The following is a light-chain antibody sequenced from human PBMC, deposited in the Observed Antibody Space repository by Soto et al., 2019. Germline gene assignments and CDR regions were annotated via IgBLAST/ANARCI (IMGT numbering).Light chain of an antibody. Sequence: EIVLTQSPGTLSLSPGERATLSCSASQSINNRYLAGYQQKPGQAPRLLISGASSRATGIPDRFIGSGSVTDFTRTISRLEHEDFAVSYCQQYGSSTGFTFGPGTKVDIK. CDR3: QQYGSSTGFT. CDR2: GAS. CDR1: QSINNRY. V-gene: IGKV3-20*01. J-gene: IGKJ3*01.